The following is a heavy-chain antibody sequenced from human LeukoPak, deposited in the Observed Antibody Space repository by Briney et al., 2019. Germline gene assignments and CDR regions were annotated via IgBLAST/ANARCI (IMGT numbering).Heavy chain of an antibody. Sequence: SMKVSCKASGGTFSSYAISWVRQAPGQGLEWMGRIIPIFGTANYAQKFQGRVTITADESTSTAYMELSSLRSEDTAVYYCARGGYYYDSSIGYYFDYWGQGTLVTVSS. D-gene: IGHD3-22*01. CDR3: ARGGYYYDSSIGYYFDY. CDR1: GGTFSSYA. V-gene: IGHV1-69*13. CDR2: IIPIFGTA. J-gene: IGHJ4*02.